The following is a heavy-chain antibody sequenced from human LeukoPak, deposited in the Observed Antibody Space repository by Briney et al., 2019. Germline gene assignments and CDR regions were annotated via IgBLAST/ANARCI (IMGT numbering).Heavy chain of an antibody. V-gene: IGHV4-4*09. J-gene: IGHJ4*02. Sequence: SETLSLTCTVSGGSISSYYWSWIRQPPGKGLEWIGYIYTSGSTNYNPSLKSRVTISVDTSKNQFSLKLSSVTAADTAVYYCARSHTYYYGSGSYSFDYWGQGTLVTVSS. D-gene: IGHD3-10*01. CDR2: IYTSGST. CDR3: ARSHTYYYGSGSYSFDY. CDR1: GGSISSYY.